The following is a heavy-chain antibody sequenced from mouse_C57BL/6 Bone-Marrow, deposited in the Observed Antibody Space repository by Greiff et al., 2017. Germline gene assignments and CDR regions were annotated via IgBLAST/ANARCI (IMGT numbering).Heavy chain of an antibody. CDR2: INPNNGGT. D-gene: IGHD1-1*01. CDR1: GYTFTDYY. Sequence: EVQLQQSGPELVKPGASVKISCKASGYTFTDYYMNWVKQSHGKSLEWIGDINPNNGGTSYNQKFKGKATLTVDKSSSTAYMELRSLTSEDSAVYYCASLYGSSYDWFAYWGQGTLVTVSA. CDR3: ASLYGSSYDWFAY. J-gene: IGHJ3*01. V-gene: IGHV1-26*01.